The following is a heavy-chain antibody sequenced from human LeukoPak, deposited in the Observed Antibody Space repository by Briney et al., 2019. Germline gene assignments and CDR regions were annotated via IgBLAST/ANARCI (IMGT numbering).Heavy chain of an antibody. D-gene: IGHD6-6*01. CDR1: GYTFTSYG. V-gene: IGHV1-18*01. Sequence: GASVKVSCKASGYTFTSYGISWVRQAPGQGLEWMGWISAYNGNTNYAQKLQGRVTMTTDTSTSTAYMKLRSLRSDDTAVYYCARDRWLGSSSSGVDYWGQGTLVTVSA. J-gene: IGHJ4*02. CDR2: ISAYNGNT. CDR3: ARDRWLGSSSSGVDY.